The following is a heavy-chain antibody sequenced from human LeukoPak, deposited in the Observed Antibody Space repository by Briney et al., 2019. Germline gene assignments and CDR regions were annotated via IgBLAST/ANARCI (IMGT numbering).Heavy chain of an antibody. Sequence: ASVKVSCKASGYTFTSYGISWVRQAPGQGLEWMGWISAYNGNTNYAQKLQGRVTMTTDTSTSTAYMELRSLRSDDTAVYYCARIGYCSSTSYYHLDYWGQGTLVTVSS. CDR3: ARIGYCSSTSYYHLDY. J-gene: IGHJ4*02. CDR2: ISAYNGNT. V-gene: IGHV1-18*01. D-gene: IGHD2-2*01. CDR1: GYTFTSYG.